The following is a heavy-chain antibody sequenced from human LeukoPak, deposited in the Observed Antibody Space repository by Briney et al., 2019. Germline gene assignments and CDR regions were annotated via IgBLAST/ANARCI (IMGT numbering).Heavy chain of an antibody. CDR3: ARSPLLRSSSWYVY. D-gene: IGHD6-13*01. CDR2: IYYSGST. CDR1: GGSISSYY. J-gene: IGHJ4*02. Sequence: PSETLSLTCTVSGGSISSYYWSWIRQPPGKGLEWIGYIYYSGSTNHNPSLKSRVTISVDTSKNQFSLKLSSVTAADTAVYYCARSPLLRSSSWYVYWGQGTLVTGSS. V-gene: IGHV4-59*01.